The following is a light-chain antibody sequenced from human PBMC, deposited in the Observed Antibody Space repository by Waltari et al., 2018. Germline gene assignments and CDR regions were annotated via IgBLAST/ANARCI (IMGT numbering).Light chain of an antibody. Sequence: AIRMTQSPSSFSASTGDRFTITCRASQGISSYLAWYQQKPGKAPKLLIYAASTLQSGVPSRFSGSGSGTDFTLTISCLQSEDFATYYCQQYYSHRTFGQGTKVEIK. J-gene: IGKJ1*01. CDR1: QGISSY. V-gene: IGKV1-8*01. CDR3: QQYYSHRT. CDR2: AAS.